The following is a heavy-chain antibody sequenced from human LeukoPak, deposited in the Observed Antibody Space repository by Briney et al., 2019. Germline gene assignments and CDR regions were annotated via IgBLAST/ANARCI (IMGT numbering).Heavy chain of an antibody. CDR3: ARQRYNWSGGVDAFDI. V-gene: IGHV5-51*01. Sequence: GESLKISCKGSGYSFTSYWIGWVRQMPGKGLEWMGIIYPGDSDTRYSPSFQGQVTIPADKSITTAYLQWSSLKASDTALYYCARQRYNWSGGVDAFDIWGQGTMVTVSS. CDR2: IYPGDSDT. CDR1: GYSFTSYW. D-gene: IGHD1-1*01. J-gene: IGHJ3*02.